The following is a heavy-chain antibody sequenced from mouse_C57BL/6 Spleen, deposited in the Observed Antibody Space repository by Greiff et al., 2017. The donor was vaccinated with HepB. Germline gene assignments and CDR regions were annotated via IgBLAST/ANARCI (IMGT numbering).Heavy chain of an antibody. CDR3: ARSYDGYRYFDV. Sequence: VQLQQPGAELVKPGASVKLSCKASGYTFTSYWMHWVKQRPGQGLEWIGMIHPNSGSTNYNEKFKSKATLTVDKSSSTAYMQLSSLTSEDSAVYYCARSYDGYRYFDVWGTGTTVTVSS. CDR1: GYTFTSYW. D-gene: IGHD2-3*01. J-gene: IGHJ1*03. V-gene: IGHV1-64*01. CDR2: IHPNSGST.